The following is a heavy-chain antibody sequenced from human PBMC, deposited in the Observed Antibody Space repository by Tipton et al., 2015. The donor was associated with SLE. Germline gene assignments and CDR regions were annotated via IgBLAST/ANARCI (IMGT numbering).Heavy chain of an antibody. CDR2: ISGGGVST. J-gene: IGHJ4*02. V-gene: IGHV3-23*01. CDR1: GFTFSSYA. Sequence: SLRLSCAASGFTFSSYAMRWVRQAPGKGLEWVSGISGGGVSTYYADSVKGRFTISRDNSKKTLYLKMNSLRAEDTAVYYCAKDPGDYWGQGILVTVSS. CDR3: AKDPGDY.